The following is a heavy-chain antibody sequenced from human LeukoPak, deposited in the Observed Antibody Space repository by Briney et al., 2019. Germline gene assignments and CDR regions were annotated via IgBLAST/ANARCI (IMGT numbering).Heavy chain of an antibody. Sequence: VGSLRLSCAASGFTFNSYAMSWVRQAPGKGLEWVSAISGSGGSTYYADSVKGRFTIPRDKSKNTLYLQMKNLKVEDTAVYYCARNTKRGIAVSGSPDFWGQGTLVTVSS. V-gene: IGHV3-23*01. CDR1: GFTFNSYA. CDR2: ISGSGGST. CDR3: ARNTKRGIAVSGSPDF. J-gene: IGHJ4*02. D-gene: IGHD6-19*01.